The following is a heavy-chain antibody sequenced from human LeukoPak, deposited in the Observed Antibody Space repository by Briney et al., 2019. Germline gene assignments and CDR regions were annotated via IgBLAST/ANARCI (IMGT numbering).Heavy chain of an antibody. D-gene: IGHD3-10*01. Sequence: SETLSLTCTVSGGSISSSSYYWGWIRQPPGKGLEWIGSIYYSGSTYYNPSLKSRVTISVDTSKNQFSLKLSSVTAADTAVYYCARQDYYGSGSYKPPPFDPWGQGTLVTVSS. CDR3: ARQDYYGSGSYKPPPFDP. V-gene: IGHV4-39*01. CDR1: GGSISSSSYY. CDR2: IYYSGST. J-gene: IGHJ5*02.